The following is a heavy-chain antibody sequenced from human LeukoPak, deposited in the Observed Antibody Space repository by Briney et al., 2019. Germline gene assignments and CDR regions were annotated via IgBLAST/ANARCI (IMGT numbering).Heavy chain of an antibody. CDR3: ARDRNFGDYLGDY. CDR2: INPNSGGT. V-gene: IGHV1-2*06. Sequence: ASVKVSCKASGYTFTGYYMHWVRRAPGQGLEWMGRINPNSGGTNYAQKFQGRVTMTRDTSISTAYMELSRLRSDDTAVYYCARDRNFGDYLGDYWGQGTLVTVSS. CDR1: GYTFTGYY. J-gene: IGHJ4*02. D-gene: IGHD4-17*01.